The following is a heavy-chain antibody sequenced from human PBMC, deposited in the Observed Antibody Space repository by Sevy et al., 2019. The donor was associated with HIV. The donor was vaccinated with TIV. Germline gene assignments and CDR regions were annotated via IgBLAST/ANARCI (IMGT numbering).Heavy chain of an antibody. V-gene: IGHV1-24*01. Sequence: ASVKVSCKVSGYSLTGFSMHWVRQSPGKGLEWMATFDPEDDEGIYAQKFQARVTMTEDTSTETAYMELSSLRSEDTAVYYCATTKDYYESSGYPFDHWGQGTLVTVSS. CDR3: ATTKDYYESSGYPFDH. CDR2: FDPEDDEG. J-gene: IGHJ4*02. CDR1: GYSLTGFS. D-gene: IGHD3-22*01.